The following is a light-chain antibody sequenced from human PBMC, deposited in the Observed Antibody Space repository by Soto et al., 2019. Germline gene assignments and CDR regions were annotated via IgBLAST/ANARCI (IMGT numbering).Light chain of an antibody. CDR3: SSYTSISTYV. CDR2: DVR. CDR1: SSDVGGYNF. V-gene: IGLV2-14*01. Sequence: QSVLTQPASLSGSPGQSITISGTGTSSDVGGYNFVSWYQQHPGKAPKLMIYDVRNRPSGVSNRFSGSKSVNTASLTISGLQAEHAADYSCSSYTSISTYVFGTGTKVTV. J-gene: IGLJ1*01.